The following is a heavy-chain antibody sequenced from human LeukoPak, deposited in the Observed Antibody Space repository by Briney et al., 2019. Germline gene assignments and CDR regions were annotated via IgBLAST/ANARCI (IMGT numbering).Heavy chain of an antibody. CDR3: ARNLGGYSYGYLYYYYGMDV. CDR2: INSDGSST. V-gene: IGHV3-74*01. CDR1: GFTFSSYW. Sequence: GGSLRLSCAASGFTFSSYWMHWVRQAPGKGPVWVSRINSDGSSTSYADSVKGRFTISRDNAKNTLYLQMNSLRAEDTAVYYCARNLGGYSYGYLYYYYGMDVWGQGTTVTVSS. J-gene: IGHJ6*02. D-gene: IGHD5-18*01.